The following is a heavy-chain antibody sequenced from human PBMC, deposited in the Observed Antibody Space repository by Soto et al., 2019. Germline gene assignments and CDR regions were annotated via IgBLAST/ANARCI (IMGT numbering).Heavy chain of an antibody. D-gene: IGHD2-15*01. J-gene: IGHJ6*02. CDR2: ISYDGSNK. CDR3: ARRDCSGGSCYSGYYYYGMDV. Sequence: QVQLVESGGGVVQPGRSLRLSCAASGFTFSSYAMHWDRQAPGKGLEWVAVISYDGSNKYYADSVKGRFTISRDNSKNTLYLQMNSLRAEDTAVYYCARRDCSGGSCYSGYYYYGMDVWGQGTTVTVSS. CDR1: GFTFSSYA. V-gene: IGHV3-30-3*01.